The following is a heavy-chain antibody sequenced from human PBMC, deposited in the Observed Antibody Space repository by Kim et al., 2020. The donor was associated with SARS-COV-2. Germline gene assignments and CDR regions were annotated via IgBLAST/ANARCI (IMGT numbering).Heavy chain of an antibody. V-gene: IGHV1-18*01. J-gene: IGHJ6*02. CDR3: ARGGLTPTRYYYGMDV. D-gene: IGHD2-21*01. CDR1: GYTFTSYG. CDR2: ISAYNGNT. Sequence: SVKVSCKASGYTFTSYGISWVRQAPGQGLEWMGWISAYNGNTNYAQKLQGRVTMTTDTSTSTAYMELRSLRSDDTAVYYCARGGLTPTRYYYGMDVWGQGTTVTVSS.